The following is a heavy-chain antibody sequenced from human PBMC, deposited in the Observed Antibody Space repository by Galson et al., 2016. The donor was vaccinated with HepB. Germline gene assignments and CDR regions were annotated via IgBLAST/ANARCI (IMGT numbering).Heavy chain of an antibody. CDR3: AAFSGYCDRTSCFPSFDY. V-gene: IGHV1-58*01. Sequence: SVKVSCKASGFTFTNSAVQWVRLARGQRLEWIGWIVAVSGDTNYAQKFQERVTITRDTSTGTAYMELSSLRSDDTAVYYCAAFSGYCDRTSCFPSFDYWGQGTLVTVSS. D-gene: IGHD2-2*03. CDR2: IVAVSGDT. J-gene: IGHJ4*02. CDR1: GFTFTNSA.